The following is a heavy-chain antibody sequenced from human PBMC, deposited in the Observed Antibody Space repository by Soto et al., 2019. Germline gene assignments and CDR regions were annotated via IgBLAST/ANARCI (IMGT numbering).Heavy chain of an antibody. D-gene: IGHD2-21*02. CDR1: GYSVSYAYW. CDR3: LRDDYIGDDCRRFFDN. CDR2: VYNDGRT. J-gene: IGHJ4*02. V-gene: IGHV4-38-2*02. Sequence: PSETLSLTCAVSGYSVSYAYWWGWIRQSPGKGLEWIGNVYNDGRTSYNPSLNSRGTVSMDKSKNQFSLELRSVTPADTAGYYCLRDDYIGDDCRRFFDNWARGTLFTVPS.